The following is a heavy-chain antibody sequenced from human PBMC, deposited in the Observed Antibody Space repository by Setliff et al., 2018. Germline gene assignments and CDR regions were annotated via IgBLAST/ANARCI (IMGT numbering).Heavy chain of an antibody. CDR3: ARGDGTTYPSDY. CDR1: GGTFSSYA. J-gene: IGHJ4*02. V-gene: IGHV1-69*13. D-gene: IGHD1-1*01. CDR2: IIPIFGTA. Sequence: GASVKVSCKASGGTFSSYAISWVRQAPGQGLEWMGGIIPIFGTANYARKFQGRVTITADEPTSTAYMELSSLRSEDTAVYYCARGDGTTYPSDYWGQGTLVTVSS.